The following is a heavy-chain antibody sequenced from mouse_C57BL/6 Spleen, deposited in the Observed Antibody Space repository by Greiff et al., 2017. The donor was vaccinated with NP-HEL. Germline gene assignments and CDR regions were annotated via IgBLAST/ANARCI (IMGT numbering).Heavy chain of an antibody. CDR1: GYSIPSGYY. V-gene: IGHV3-6*01. CDR3: EIPHYYGSSYDYAMDY. D-gene: IGHD1-1*01. Sequence: VQLQQSGPGLVKPSQSLSLTCSVTGYSIPSGYYWNWIRQFPGNKLEWMGYISYDGSNNYNPYLNNRISITRDTSKNQFFLKLNSVTTEDTATYYCEIPHYYGSSYDYAMDYWGQGTSVTVSS. CDR2: ISYDGSN. J-gene: IGHJ4*01.